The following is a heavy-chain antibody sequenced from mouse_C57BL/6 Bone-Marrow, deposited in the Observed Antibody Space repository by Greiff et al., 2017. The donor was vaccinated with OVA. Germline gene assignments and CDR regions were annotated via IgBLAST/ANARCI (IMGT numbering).Heavy chain of an antibody. Sequence: EVQVVESGGDLVKPGGSLKLSCAASGFTFSSYGMSWVRQTPDKRLEWVATISSGGSYTYYPDSVKGRFTISRDNAKNTLYLQMSSLKSEDTAMYYCARHGLRQDYWGQGTTLTVSS. CDR1: GFTFSSYG. CDR3: ARHGLRQDY. D-gene: IGHD2-4*01. CDR2: ISSGGSYT. V-gene: IGHV5-6*01. J-gene: IGHJ2*01.